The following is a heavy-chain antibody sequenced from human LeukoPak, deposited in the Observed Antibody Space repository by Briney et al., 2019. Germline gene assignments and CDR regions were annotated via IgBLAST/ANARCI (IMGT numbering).Heavy chain of an antibody. D-gene: IGHD3-22*01. V-gene: IGHV7-4-1*02. J-gene: IGHJ4*02. CDR3: ARLDYYDTNDYSNGNFDY. Sequence: ASVKVSCKASGYTFTSSAMNWVRQAPGQGLEWMGWINTNTGNPTYAQGFTGRFVFSLDTSVSTAYLQITSLKAEDTAAYYCARLDYYDTNDYSNGNFDYWGQGTLVTVSS. CDR1: GYTFTSSA. CDR2: INTNTGNP.